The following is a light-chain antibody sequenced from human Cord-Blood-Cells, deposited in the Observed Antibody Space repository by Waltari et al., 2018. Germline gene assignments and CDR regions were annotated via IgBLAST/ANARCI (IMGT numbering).Light chain of an antibody. Sequence: DIVLPQSPAPLSLSPGERATLSCRASQSVSSYLAWYQQKPVQAPRLLIYDASNRATGIPARFSGSGSGTDFTRTISSLEPEDFAVYYCQQRSNWPPYSFGQGTKLEIK. CDR2: DAS. CDR1: QSVSSY. J-gene: IGKJ2*03. CDR3: QQRSNWPPYS. V-gene: IGKV3-11*01.